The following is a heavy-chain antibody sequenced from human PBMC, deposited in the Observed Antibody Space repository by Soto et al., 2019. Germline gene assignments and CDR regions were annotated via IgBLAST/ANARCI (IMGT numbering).Heavy chain of an antibody. J-gene: IGHJ5*02. CDR2: ISKDGMNK. Sequence: QVRLVESGGGVVQPGRSLRLSCTASGFSFSSYAMYWFRQPPGQGPEWVAVISKDGMNKNYADSVKGRVTVSRDNANYSLDLQLNSMRGEDTAMYYCARDRYSSDYFVKWFEPWGQGTLVTVSS. V-gene: IGHV3-30*04. CDR3: ARDRYSSDYFVKWFEP. D-gene: IGHD6-19*01. CDR1: GFSFSSYA.